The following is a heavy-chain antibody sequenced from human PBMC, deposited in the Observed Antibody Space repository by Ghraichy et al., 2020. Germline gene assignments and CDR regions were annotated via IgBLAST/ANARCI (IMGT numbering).Heavy chain of an antibody. CDR2: INHSGST. J-gene: IGHJ6*03. V-gene: IGHV4-34*01. D-gene: IGHD3-10*01. Sequence: TLSLTCAVYGGSFSGYYWSWIRQPPGKGLEWIGEINHSGSTNYNPSLKSRVTISVDTSKNQFSLKLSSVTAADTAVYYCARRRMYYYGSGSYTDYYYYMDVWGKGTTVTVSS. CDR1: GGSFSGYY. CDR3: ARRRMYYYGSGSYTDYYYYMDV.